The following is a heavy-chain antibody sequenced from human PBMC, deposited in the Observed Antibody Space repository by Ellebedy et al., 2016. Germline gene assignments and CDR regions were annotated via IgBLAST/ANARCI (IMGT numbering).Heavy chain of an antibody. J-gene: IGHJ4*02. V-gene: IGHV3-9*01. CDR2: ISWNSGSI. CDR1: GFTFSGYT. CDR3: AKDKGWVTAAGTIDY. D-gene: IGHD6-13*01. Sequence: SLKISCAASGFTFSGYTMSWVRQAPGKGLEWVAGISWNSGSIGYADSVKGRFTISRDNAKNSLFLQMNSLRAEDTALYYCAKDKGWVTAAGTIDYWGQGTLVTVSS.